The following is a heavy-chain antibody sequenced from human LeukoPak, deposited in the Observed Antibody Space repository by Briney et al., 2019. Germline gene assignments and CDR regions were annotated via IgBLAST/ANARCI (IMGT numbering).Heavy chain of an antibody. CDR1: GGSISSYY. CDR3: AADMVRGVIDYYYYGMDV. CDR2: IYYSGST. J-gene: IGHJ6*02. V-gene: IGHV4-59*01. D-gene: IGHD3-10*01. Sequence: PSETLSLTCTVSGGSISSYYWSWIRQPPGKGLEWIGYIYYSGSTNYNPSLKSRVTISVDTSKNQFSLKLSSVTAADTAVYYCAADMVRGVIDYYYYGMDVWGQGTTVTVSS.